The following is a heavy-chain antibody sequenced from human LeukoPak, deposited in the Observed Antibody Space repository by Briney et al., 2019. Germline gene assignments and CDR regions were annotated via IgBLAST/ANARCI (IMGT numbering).Heavy chain of an antibody. D-gene: IGHD3-16*01. CDR2: IYYSGNT. CDR3: ARGAGGAMPY. V-gene: IGHV4-59*01. Sequence: PSETLSLTCTVSVGSISSYYWSWIRQPPGKRLEWIGYIYYSGNTNYNPSLKSRVTISVDTSKNQFSLKLSSVTAADTAVYYCARGAGGAMPYWGQGTLVTVSS. J-gene: IGHJ4*02. CDR1: VGSISSYY.